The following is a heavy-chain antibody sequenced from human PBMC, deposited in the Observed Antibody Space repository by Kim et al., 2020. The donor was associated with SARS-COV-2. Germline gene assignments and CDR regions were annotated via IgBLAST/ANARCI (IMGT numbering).Heavy chain of an antibody. Sequence: YYPGSVKGRFTISRENAKNSLYLQMNSLRAGDTAVYYCARARGYYYGMDVWGQGTTVTVSS. V-gene: IGHV3-13*01. CDR3: ARARGYYYGMDV. J-gene: IGHJ6*02.